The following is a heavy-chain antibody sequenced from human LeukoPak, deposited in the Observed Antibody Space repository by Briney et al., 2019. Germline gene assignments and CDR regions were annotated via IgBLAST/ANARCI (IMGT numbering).Heavy chain of an antibody. D-gene: IGHD4-11*01. V-gene: IGHV4-39*07. Sequence: SETLSLTCTVSGSSISSSSYYWGWIRQPPGKGLEWIGSIYYSGSTYYNPSLKSRVTISVDTSKNQFSLKLSSVTAADTAVYYCARDLPSTVSNNWFDPWGQGTLVTVSS. CDR1: GSSISSSSYY. CDR2: IYYSGST. J-gene: IGHJ5*02. CDR3: ARDLPSTVSNNWFDP.